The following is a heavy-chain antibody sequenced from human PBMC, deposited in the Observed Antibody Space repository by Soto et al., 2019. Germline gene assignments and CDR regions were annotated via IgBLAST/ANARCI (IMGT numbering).Heavy chain of an antibody. J-gene: IGHJ6*02. CDR3: ARVGGYSYHLYGMDV. CDR2: IDHGGST. V-gene: IGHV4-34*01. D-gene: IGHD5-18*01. Sequence: SETLSLTCAVYGGPFSGYYWSWIRQPPGKGLEWIGEIDHGGSTNYNPSLESRVTISFDPSRNQFSLKLKSVTAADTAVYFCARVGGYSYHLYGMDVWGQGTTVTVSS. CDR1: GGPFSGYY.